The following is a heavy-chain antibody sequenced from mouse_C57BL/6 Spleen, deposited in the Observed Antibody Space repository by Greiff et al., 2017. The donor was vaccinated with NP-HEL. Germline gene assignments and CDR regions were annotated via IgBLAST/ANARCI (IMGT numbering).Heavy chain of an antibody. Sequence: QVQLKESGAELVRPGTSVKMSCKASGYTFTNYWIGWAKQRPGHGLEWIGDIYPGGGYTNYNEKFKGKATLTADKSSSTAYMQFSSLTSEDSAIYYCARRGYDGYPDYWGQGTTLTVSS. J-gene: IGHJ2*01. CDR1: GYTFTNYW. CDR2: IYPGGGYT. V-gene: IGHV1-63*01. D-gene: IGHD2-3*01. CDR3: ARRGYDGYPDY.